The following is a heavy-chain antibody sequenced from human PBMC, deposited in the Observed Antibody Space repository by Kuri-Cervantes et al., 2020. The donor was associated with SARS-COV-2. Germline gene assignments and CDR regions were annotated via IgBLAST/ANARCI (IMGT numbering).Heavy chain of an antibody. CDR3: ARKIGGGYCSGGSCWGMDV. V-gene: IGHV1-69*06. Sequence: SVKVSCKASGGTFSSYAISWVRQAPGQGLEWMGGIIPIFGTANYAQKFQGRVTITADKSTSTAYMELSSLRSEDTAVYHCARKIGGGYCSGGSCWGMDVWGQGTTVTVSS. J-gene: IGHJ6*02. CDR2: IIPIFGTA. CDR1: GGTFSSYA. D-gene: IGHD2-15*01.